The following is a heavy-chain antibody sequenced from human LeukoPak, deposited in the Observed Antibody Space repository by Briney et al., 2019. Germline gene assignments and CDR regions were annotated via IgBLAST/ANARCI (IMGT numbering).Heavy chain of an antibody. CDR2: INPNSGGT. V-gene: IGHV1-2*02. J-gene: IGHJ4*02. Sequence: APVKVSCKASGYTFTGYYMHWVRQAPGQGLEWMGWINPNSGGTNYAQKFQGRVTMTRDTSISTAYMELSRLRSDDTAVYYCARALVGATPFDYWGQGTWSPSPQ. D-gene: IGHD1-26*01. CDR1: GYTFTGYY. CDR3: ARALVGATPFDY.